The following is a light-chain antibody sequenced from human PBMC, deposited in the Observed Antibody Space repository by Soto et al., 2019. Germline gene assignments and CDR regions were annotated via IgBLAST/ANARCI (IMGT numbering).Light chain of an antibody. CDR1: QSIGNF. CDR2: MAS. Sequence: DIQMTQSPSILSASVGDRVTITCRASQSIGNFLAWFQQKPGRAPELLVYMASILNSGVPSRFGGSGSGTEFTLTISGLQPDDFAPYYGQQYNHYPWTFGQGAKVEI. CDR3: QQYNHYPWT. V-gene: IGKV1-5*03. J-gene: IGKJ1*01.